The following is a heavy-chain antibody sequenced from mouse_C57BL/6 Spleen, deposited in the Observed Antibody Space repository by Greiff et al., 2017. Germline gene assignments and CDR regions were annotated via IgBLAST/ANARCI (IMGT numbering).Heavy chain of an antibody. CDR3: ARDNY. CDR1: GFTFSSYA. V-gene: IGHV5-4*01. J-gene: IGHJ2*01. Sequence: EVNVVESGGGLVKPGGSLKLSCAASGFTFSSYAMSWVRQTPEKRLEWVATISDGGSYTYYPDNVKGRFTISRDNAKNNLYLQMSHLKSEDTAMYYCARDNYWGKGTTLTVSS. CDR2: ISDGGSYT.